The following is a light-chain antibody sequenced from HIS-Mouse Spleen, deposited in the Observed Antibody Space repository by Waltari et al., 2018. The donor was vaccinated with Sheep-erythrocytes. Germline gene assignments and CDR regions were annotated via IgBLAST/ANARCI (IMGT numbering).Light chain of an antibody. CDR2: RNN. CDR1: SSTIGKNY. Sequence: QSVLTQPPSASGTPGQRVTIACSGSSSTIGKNYVYWYQQPPGTAPKLLTYRNNQRPSGVPDRFSGSKSGTSASLAISGLRSEDEADYYCAAWDDSLSGNWVFGGGTKLTVL. CDR3: AAWDDSLSGNWV. J-gene: IGLJ3*02. V-gene: IGLV1-47*01.